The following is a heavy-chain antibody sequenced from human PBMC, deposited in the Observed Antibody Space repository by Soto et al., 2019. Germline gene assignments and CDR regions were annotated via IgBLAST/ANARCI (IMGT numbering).Heavy chain of an antibody. D-gene: IGHD6-13*01. CDR1: GGSVSSGNSY. J-gene: IGHJ5*02. Sequence: SETLSLTCDVSGGSVSSGNSYWTWIRQPPGKGLEWIGYIYYSGSATYNPSLKSRVTLSVDTSKNQFSLKMTSMTAADTAVYYCARRGGAAAGSYNWFDPWGQGSLVTVSS. CDR2: IYYSGSA. CDR3: ARRGGAAAGSYNWFDP. V-gene: IGHV4-61*01.